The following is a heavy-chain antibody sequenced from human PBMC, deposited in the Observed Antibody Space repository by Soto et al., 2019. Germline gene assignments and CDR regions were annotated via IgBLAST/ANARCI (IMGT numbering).Heavy chain of an antibody. V-gene: IGHV4-61*01. CDR2: IYYTGST. CDR3: VTARRYCIGPNCHWFDN. Sequence: QVQLQESGPGLVKPSETLSLTCSVSGGSVSSGSYYWSWIRQPPGKGLEWIGYIYYTGSTNYNPSLMSRVTISGDTSKNQFSLKVNSVTAADTAVYYCVTARRYCIGPNCHWFDNWGQGTLVTVSS. D-gene: IGHD2-15*01. J-gene: IGHJ4*02. CDR1: GGSVSSGSYY.